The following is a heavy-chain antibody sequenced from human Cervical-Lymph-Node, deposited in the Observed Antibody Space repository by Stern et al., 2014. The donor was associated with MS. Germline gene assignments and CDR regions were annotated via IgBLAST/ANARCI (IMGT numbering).Heavy chain of an antibody. J-gene: IGHJ4*02. V-gene: IGHV1-69*01. CDR2: IIPLLETA. Sequence: QVQLVESGAEVKKPGSSVGVSCKASGGTFSTLAISWVRQAPGQGLEWMGGIIPLLETANYARNFQGRVTITAYESTSTAYLELRGLRSDDTAVYYCTRHQEGIAADWGQGTLVTVSS. CDR3: TRHQEGIAAD. CDR1: GGTFSTLA. D-gene: IGHD6-13*01.